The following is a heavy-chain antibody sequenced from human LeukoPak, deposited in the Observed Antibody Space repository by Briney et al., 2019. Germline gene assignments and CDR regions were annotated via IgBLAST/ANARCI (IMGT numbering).Heavy chain of an antibody. CDR3: ARDVNSSGWYYYYGVDV. Sequence: GGSLRLSCAASGFTFSSYGMHWVRQAPGKGLEWVAVIWYDGSNKYYADSVKGRFTISRDNSKNTLYLQMNSLRAEDTAVYYCARDVNSSGWYYYYGVDVWGQGTTVTVSS. V-gene: IGHV3-33*01. D-gene: IGHD6-19*01. J-gene: IGHJ6*02. CDR2: IWYDGSNK. CDR1: GFTFSSYG.